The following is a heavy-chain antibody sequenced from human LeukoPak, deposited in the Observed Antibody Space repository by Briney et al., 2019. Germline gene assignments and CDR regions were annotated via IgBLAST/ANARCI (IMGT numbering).Heavy chain of an antibody. J-gene: IGHJ4*02. V-gene: IGHV3-23*01. D-gene: IGHD4-11*01. CDR3: AKDFKATAVTYFDY. Sequence: GGSLRLSCAASGFTFSSYAMSWVRQAPGKGLEWVSAIGGSGDSTYYADSVKGRFTISRDNSKNTLYLQMNSLRAEDTAVYYCAKDFKATAVTYFDYWGQGTLVTVSS. CDR1: GFTFSSYA. CDR2: IGGSGDST.